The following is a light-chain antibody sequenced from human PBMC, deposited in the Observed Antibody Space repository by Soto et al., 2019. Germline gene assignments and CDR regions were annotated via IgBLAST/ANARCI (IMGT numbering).Light chain of an antibody. CDR3: QQYGSSPQYT. V-gene: IGKV3-20*01. CDR2: GAS. CDR1: QSVSNY. J-gene: IGKJ2*01. Sequence: EIVLTQSPATLFLSPGERATLSCRSSQSVSNYLAWYQQKPGQAPRLLIYGASSRATGIPDRFSGSGSGTDFTLTISRLEPEDFAVYYCQQYGSSPQYTFGQGPRWIS.